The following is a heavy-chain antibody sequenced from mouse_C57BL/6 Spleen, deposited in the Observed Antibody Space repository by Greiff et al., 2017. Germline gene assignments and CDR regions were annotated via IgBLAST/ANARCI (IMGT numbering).Heavy chain of an antibody. CDR3: ARSTYYSNYEGFDY. J-gene: IGHJ2*01. D-gene: IGHD2-5*01. CDR2: IDPNSGGT. V-gene: IGHV1-72*01. Sequence: QVQLQQPGAELVKPGASVKLSCKASGYTFTSYWMHWVKQRPGRGLEWIGRIDPNSGGTKYNEKFKSKATLTVDKPSSTAYMQLSSLTSEDSAVYYCARSTYYSNYEGFDYWGQGTTLTVSS. CDR1: GYTFTSYW.